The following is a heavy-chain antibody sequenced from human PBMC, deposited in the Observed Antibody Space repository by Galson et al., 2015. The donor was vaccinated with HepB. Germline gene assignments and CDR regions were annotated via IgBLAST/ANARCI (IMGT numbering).Heavy chain of an antibody. J-gene: IGHJ3*02. V-gene: IGHV6-1*01. CDR1: GDSVSSNSAA. D-gene: IGHD3-3*01. CDR2: TYYRSKWYN. CDR3: ARDNGDDFWSGYSNPHLWAFDI. Sequence: CAISGDSVSSNSAAWNWLRQSPSRGLEWLGRTYYRSKWYNDYAVSVKSRITINPDTSKNQFSLQLNSVTPEDTAVYYCARDNGDDFWSGYSNPHLWAFDIWGQGTMVTVSS.